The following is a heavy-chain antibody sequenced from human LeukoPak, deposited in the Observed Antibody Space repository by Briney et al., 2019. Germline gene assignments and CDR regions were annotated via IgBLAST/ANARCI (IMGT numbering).Heavy chain of an antibody. CDR2: ISSSSSYI. V-gene: IGHV3-21*01. CDR3: ARDSDGYNPHLYFDY. CDR1: GFIFSSYS. J-gene: IGHJ4*02. Sequence: GGSLRLSCAASGFIFSSYSMNWVRQAPGKGLEWVSSISSSSSYIYYADSVKGRFTISRDNAKNSLYLQMNSLRAEDTAVYYCARDSDGYNPHLYFDYWGQGTLVTVSS. D-gene: IGHD5-24*01.